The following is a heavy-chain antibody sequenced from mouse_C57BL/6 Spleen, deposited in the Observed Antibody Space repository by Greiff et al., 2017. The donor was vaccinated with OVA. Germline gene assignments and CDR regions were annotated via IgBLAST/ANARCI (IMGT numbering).Heavy chain of an antibody. J-gene: IGHJ4*01. CDR3: ARRPAQATGYYAMDY. CDR1: GYTFTSYW. D-gene: IGHD3-2*02. CDR2: IDPSDSYT. Sequence: QVQLQQPGAELVRPGTSVKLSCKASGYTFTSYWMHWVKQRPGQGLEWIGVIDPSDSYTNYNQKFKGKATLTVDTSSSTAYMQLSSLTSEDSAVYYCARRPAQATGYYAMDYWGQGTSVTVSS. V-gene: IGHV1-59*01.